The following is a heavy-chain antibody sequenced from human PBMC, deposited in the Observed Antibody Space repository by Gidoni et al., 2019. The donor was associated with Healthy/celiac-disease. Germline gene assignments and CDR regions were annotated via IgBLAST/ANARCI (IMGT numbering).Heavy chain of an antibody. Sequence: QLQLQESCPGLVNPSQTLSLTCTVSAGSISCGGYYWSWIRQHPGKGLEWIGYIYYSGSTYYNPSLKSRVTISVDTSKNQFSLKLSSVTAADTAVYYCARSPPSPFLRNFDYWGQGTLVTVSS. V-gene: IGHV4-31*03. CDR3: ARSPPSPFLRNFDY. J-gene: IGHJ4*02. CDR2: IYYSGST. CDR1: AGSISCGGYY. D-gene: IGHD4-17*01.